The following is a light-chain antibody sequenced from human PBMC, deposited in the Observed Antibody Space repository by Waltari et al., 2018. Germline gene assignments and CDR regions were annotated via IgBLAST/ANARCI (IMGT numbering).Light chain of an antibody. V-gene: IGKV1-39*01. J-gene: IGKJ5*01. CDR1: QSIGTS. CDR3: QQSYSSLPIT. Sequence: DILLTQSTSSLSASVGNRVTITCRAGQSIGTSLNWYQQKPGNAPNLLISAASSLPIGVPSRFSGSGSGIEFTLTISSLQPEDFATYYCQQSYSSLPITFGQGTRLEIK. CDR2: AAS.